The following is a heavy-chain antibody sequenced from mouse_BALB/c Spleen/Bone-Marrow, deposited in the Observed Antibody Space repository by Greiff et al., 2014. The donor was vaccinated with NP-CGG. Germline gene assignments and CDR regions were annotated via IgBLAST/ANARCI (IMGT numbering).Heavy chain of an antibody. V-gene: IGHV1S22*01. Sequence: LQQPGSELVRPGASVKLSCKASGYTLTSYWMHWVKQRPGQGLEWIGNIYPGSGSTNYDEKFKSKATLTVDTSSSTAYMQLSSLTSEDSAVYYCTRGGVYYAYDGAWFAYWGQGTLVTVSA. D-gene: IGHD2-2*01. CDR3: TRGGVYYAYDGAWFAY. CDR1: GYTLTSYW. J-gene: IGHJ3*01. CDR2: IYPGSGST.